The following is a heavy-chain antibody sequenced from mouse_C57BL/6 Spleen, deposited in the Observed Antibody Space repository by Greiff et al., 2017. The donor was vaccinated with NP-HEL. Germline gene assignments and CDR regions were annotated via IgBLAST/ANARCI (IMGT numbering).Heavy chain of an antibody. Sequence: VMLVESGAELARPGASVKLSCKASGYTFTSYGISWVKQRTGQGLEWIGEIYPRSGNTYYNEKFKGKATLTADKSSSTAYMELRSLTSEDSAVYYCAREGFGYGSSPYWYFDVWGTGTTVTVSS. J-gene: IGHJ1*03. D-gene: IGHD1-1*01. CDR2: IYPRSGNT. V-gene: IGHV1-81*01. CDR3: AREGFGYGSSPYWYFDV. CDR1: GYTFTSYG.